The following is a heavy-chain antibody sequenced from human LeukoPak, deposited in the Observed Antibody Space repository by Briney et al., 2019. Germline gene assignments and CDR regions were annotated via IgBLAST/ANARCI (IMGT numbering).Heavy chain of an antibody. J-gene: IGHJ4*02. D-gene: IGHD3-10*01. V-gene: IGHV3-7*01. Sequence: GGSLRLSCAASGFTLSSYWMSWVRQAPGKGLEWVANIKQDGSEKYYVDSVKGRFTISRDNAKNSLYLQMNSLRAEDTAVYYCARRTTYYGSGSSFDYWGQGTLVTVSS. CDR2: IKQDGSEK. CDR3: ARRTTYYGSGSSFDY. CDR1: GFTLSSYW.